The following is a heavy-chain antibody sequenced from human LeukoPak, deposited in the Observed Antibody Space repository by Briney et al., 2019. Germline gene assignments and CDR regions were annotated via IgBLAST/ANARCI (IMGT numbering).Heavy chain of an antibody. V-gene: IGHV3-21*01. CDR1: GFTFSSYS. J-gene: IGHJ4*02. D-gene: IGHD6-6*01. CDR3: AMSIAARLLGY. CDR2: ISSSSSYI. Sequence: GGSLRLSCAASGFTFSSYSMNWVRQAPGKGLEWVSSISSSSSYIYYADSVKGRFTISRDNAKNSLYLQMNSLRAEDTAVYYCAMSIAARLLGYWGQGTLVTVSS.